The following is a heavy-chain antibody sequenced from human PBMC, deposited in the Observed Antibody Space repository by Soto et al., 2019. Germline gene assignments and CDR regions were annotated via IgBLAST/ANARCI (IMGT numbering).Heavy chain of an antibody. D-gene: IGHD3-10*01. V-gene: IGHV4-4*02. Sequence: PSETLSLTCAVSGDSTSGSNWWSWVRQPPGKGLEWIGEIYHSGSTIYNPSLKSRVRISADKSENQFSLKLIPVTTADTGVYFCARKMVRESFDYWGQGILVTVS. CDR3: ARKMVRESFDY. J-gene: IGHJ4*02. CDR1: GDSTSGSNW. CDR2: IYHSGST.